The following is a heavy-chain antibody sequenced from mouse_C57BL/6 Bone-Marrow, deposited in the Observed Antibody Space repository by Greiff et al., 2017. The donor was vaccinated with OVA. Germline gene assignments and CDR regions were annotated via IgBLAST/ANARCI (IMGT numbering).Heavy chain of an antibody. J-gene: IGHJ3*01. CDR1: GYTFTDYY. D-gene: IGHD1-1*01. CDR3: ARCPLRL. V-gene: IGHV1-26*01. Sequence: EVQLQQSGPELVKPGASVKISCKASGYTFTDYYMNWVKQSHGKSLEWIGDINPNNGGTSYNQKFKGKATLTVDKSSSTAYMELRSLTSEDSAVYYCARCPLRLWGQGTLVTVSA. CDR2: INPNNGGT.